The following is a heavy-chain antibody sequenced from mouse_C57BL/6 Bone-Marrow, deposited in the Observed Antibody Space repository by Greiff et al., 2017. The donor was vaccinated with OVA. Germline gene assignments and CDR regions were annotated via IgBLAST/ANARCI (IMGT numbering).Heavy chain of an antibody. CDR3: AREDDGWNWYFDV. Sequence: VQLQQSGAELARPGASVKLSCKASGYTFTSYGISWVKQRTGQGLEWIGEIYPRSGNTYYNEKFKGKATLTAYKSSSTAYMELRSLTSEDSAVYCGAREDDGWNWYFDVWGTGTTVTVSS. CDR2: IYPRSGNT. D-gene: IGHD1-2*01. CDR1: GYTFTSYG. V-gene: IGHV1-81*01. J-gene: IGHJ1*03.